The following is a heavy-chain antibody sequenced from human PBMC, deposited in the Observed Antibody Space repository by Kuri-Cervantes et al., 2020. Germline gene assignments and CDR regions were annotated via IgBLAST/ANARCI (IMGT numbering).Heavy chain of an antibody. J-gene: IGHJ2*01. V-gene: IGHV1-69*06. CDR3: ARPRVQGGRSEGNWYFDL. Sequence: SVKVSCKASGGTFSSYAISWVRQAPGQGLEWMGGIIPIFGTANYAQKFQGRVTITADKSTSTAYMELSSLRSEDTAVYYCARPRVQGGRSEGNWYFDLWGRGTLVTVSS. CDR1: GGTFSSYA. D-gene: IGHD1-26*01. CDR2: IIPIFGTA.